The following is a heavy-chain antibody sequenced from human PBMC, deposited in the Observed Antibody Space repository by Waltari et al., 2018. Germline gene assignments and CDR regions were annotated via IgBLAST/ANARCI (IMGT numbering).Heavy chain of an antibody. V-gene: IGHV3-74*01. CDR3: ARAPPPLYYFDY. J-gene: IGHJ4*02. Sequence: EVQLVESGGGLVQPGGSLRLSCATSGFHFSRSWLHWVRQTPGKVLVWFSRIKSYVSITTYADSVKGRFTISRDNAKKTLYLKMNSLRAEDTAVYYCARAPPPLYYFDYWGQGTLVTVSS. CDR2: IKSYVSIT. D-gene: IGHD3-16*02. CDR1: GFHFSRSW.